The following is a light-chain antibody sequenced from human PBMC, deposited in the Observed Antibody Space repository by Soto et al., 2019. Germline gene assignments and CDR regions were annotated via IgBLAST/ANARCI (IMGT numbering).Light chain of an antibody. CDR2: GAS. J-gene: IGKJ4*01. V-gene: IGKV3-20*01. Sequence: EIVLTQSPGTLSLSPGERATLSCRASQSVSSSYLAWYQQKPGQAPRLLIYGASSRATGIPDRFSGSGSGTDFTLTISRREPEDFGVYYCQQYGNSPFNFGGGTKVEIK. CDR1: QSVSSSY. CDR3: QQYGNSPFN.